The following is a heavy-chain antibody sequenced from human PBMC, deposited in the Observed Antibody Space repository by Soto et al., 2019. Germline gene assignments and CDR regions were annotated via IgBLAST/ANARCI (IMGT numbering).Heavy chain of an antibody. CDR1: GYSFAGYW. D-gene: IGHD3-22*01. V-gene: IGHV5-10-1*01. CDR3: ARQIYDSDSGPNFKYYLYV. J-gene: IGHJ4*02. Sequence: WESLKISGKGSGYSFAGYWITWVRQMPGKGLEWMGRIDPSDSQTYYSPSFRGHVTISAAKSITTVFLQWSSLRASDTAMYYCARQIYDSDSGPNFKYYLYVRGQGTPITLAS. CDR2: IDPSDSQT.